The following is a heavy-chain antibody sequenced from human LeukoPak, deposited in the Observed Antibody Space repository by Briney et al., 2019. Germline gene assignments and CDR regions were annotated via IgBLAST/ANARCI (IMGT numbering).Heavy chain of an antibody. V-gene: IGHV3-21*01. CDR1: GFTFSSYG. Sequence: GGSLRLSCAASGFTFSSYGMHWVRQAPGKGLEWVSSISSSTYIYYAGSVKGRFTISRDNAKNSLFLQMNSLRAEDTAVYYCARDKGTEGLLPRGDWYFDLWGRGTLVTVSS. CDR2: ISSSTYI. CDR3: ARDKGTEGLLPRGDWYFDL. J-gene: IGHJ2*01. D-gene: IGHD3-3*01.